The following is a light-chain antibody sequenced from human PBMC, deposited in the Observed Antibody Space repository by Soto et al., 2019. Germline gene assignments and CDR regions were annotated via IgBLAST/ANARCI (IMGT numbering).Light chain of an antibody. J-gene: IGLJ2*01. CDR1: SGYSSYI. V-gene: IGLV4-60*02. Sequence: QPVLTQSSSASASLGSSVKLTCTLSSGYSSYIIAWHQQQPGKAPRYLMKLEGSGSYNKGSGVPDRFSGSSSGADRYLTISNLQFEDEADYYCDTWDSNTLIFGGGTKLTVL. CDR2: LEGSGSY. CDR3: DTWDSNTLI.